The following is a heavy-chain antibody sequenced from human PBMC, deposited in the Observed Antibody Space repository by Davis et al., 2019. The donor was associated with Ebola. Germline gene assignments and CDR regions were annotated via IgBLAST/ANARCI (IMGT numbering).Heavy chain of an antibody. J-gene: IGHJ3*01. V-gene: IGHV3-30*02. CDR2: IRYDGSNK. CDR1: GFTFSSYG. Sequence: LSLTCAASGFTFSSYGMHFVRQAPGKGLEWVAFIRYDGSNKYYADSVKGRFTIPRDNSKNTLYLQMNSLRAEDTAVYYCARVTYLDVWGQGTMVTVSS. CDR3: ARVTYLDV.